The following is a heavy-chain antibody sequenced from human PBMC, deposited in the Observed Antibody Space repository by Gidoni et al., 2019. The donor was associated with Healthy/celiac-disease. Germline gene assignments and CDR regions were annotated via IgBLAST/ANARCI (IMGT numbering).Heavy chain of an antibody. V-gene: IGHV3-7*03. J-gene: IGHJ4*02. CDR1: GFTFSSSW. Sequence: EVQLVESGGGLVQPGGSLRLSCAGSGFTFSSSWMCWVSQAPGKGLEWMANIKQDGSEKYYVDSVKGRFTISRDNAKNSLYLQMNSLRAEDTAVYYCARDGSLAVAGSYWGQGTLVTVSS. D-gene: IGHD6-19*01. CDR3: ARDGSLAVAGSY. CDR2: IKQDGSEK.